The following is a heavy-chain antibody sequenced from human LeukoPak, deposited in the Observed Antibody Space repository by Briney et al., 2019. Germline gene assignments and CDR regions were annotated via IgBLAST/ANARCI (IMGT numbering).Heavy chain of an antibody. CDR1: GYTFTSYG. D-gene: IGHD2-2*01. CDR3: ARDLDIVVVPAASPDAFDI. CDR2: ISAYNGNT. V-gene: IGHV1-18*04. J-gene: IGHJ3*02. Sequence: GASVKVSCKASGYTFTSYGISWVRQAPGQGLEWMGWISAYNGNTNYAQKLQGRVTMTTDTSTSTAYMELRSLRSDDTAVYYCARDLDIVVVPAASPDAFDIWGHGTMVTVSS.